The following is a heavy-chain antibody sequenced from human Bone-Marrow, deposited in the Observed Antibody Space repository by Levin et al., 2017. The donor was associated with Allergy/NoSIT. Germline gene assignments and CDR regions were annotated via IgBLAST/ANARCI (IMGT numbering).Heavy chain of an antibody. D-gene: IGHD2-15*01. CDR3: AKNIGGSCYCGSDY. CDR1: GFTFSTYA. Sequence: HPGGSLRLSCAASGFTFSTYAMNWVRQAPGKGLEWVSAICGSDTGTHYADSVKGRFTISRDNSKNTLYLQMNSLRAEDTALYYCAKNIGGSCYCGSDYWGQGTLVTVSS. V-gene: IGHV3-23*01. J-gene: IGHJ4*02. CDR2: ICGSDTGT.